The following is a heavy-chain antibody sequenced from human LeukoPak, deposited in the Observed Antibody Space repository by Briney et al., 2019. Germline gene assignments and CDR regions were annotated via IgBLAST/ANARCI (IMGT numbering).Heavy chain of an antibody. Sequence: GGSLRLSCAASGFTFDAYVTRWVCEAPGEGLGRVSGINWNGDNTGYADSVKGRFTISRDNSMNSLYLQMNSQKAEDTALYYFARDHGSYFSRYFDYWGQGTLVTVSS. CDR1: GFTFDAYV. J-gene: IGHJ4*02. D-gene: IGHD1-26*01. V-gene: IGHV3-20*04. CDR2: INWNGDNT. CDR3: ARDHGSYFSRYFDY.